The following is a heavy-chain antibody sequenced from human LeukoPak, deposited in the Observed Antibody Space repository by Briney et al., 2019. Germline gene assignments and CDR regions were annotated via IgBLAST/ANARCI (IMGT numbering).Heavy chain of an antibody. CDR3: ARSGIAVAGNYYYYGMDV. CDR2: IYYSGST. D-gene: IGHD6-19*01. Sequence: SETLSLTCTVSGGSISSYYWSWIRQPPGKGLEWIGYIYYSGSTNYNPSLKSRVTISVDTSKNQFSLKPSSVTAADTAVYYCARSGIAVAGNYYYYGMDVWGQGTTVTVYS. J-gene: IGHJ6*02. CDR1: GGSISSYY. V-gene: IGHV4-59*01.